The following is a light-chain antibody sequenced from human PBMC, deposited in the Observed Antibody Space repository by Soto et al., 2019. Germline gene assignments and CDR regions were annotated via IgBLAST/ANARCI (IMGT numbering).Light chain of an antibody. CDR1: ESVNHN. J-gene: IGKJ5*01. V-gene: IGKV3-15*01. CDR2: GAS. CDR3: HQYNNWPPNT. Sequence: DRVMTQSPATLSASPGESTTLFCRASESVNHNLAWYQQKPGQPPRLLIYGASSRAPGVPARFSGSGTGTEFTLTISSLQSEDFAVYYCHQYNNWPPNTFGQGTRLEMK.